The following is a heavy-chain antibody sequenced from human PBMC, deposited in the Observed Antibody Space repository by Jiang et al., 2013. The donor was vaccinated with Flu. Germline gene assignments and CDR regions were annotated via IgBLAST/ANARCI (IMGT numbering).Heavy chain of an antibody. CDR3: ARRSYGDSFDY. V-gene: IGHV4-39*07. Sequence: ETLSLTCSVSGGSISSNTYYWGWIRQPPGKGLEWIGSIYYSGSTYYNPSLKSRVTISVDTSKNQFSLKLSSVTAADTAVYYCARRSYGDSFDYWGQGTLVTVSS. CDR1: GGSISSNTYY. CDR2: IYYSGST. D-gene: IGHD4-17*01. J-gene: IGHJ4*02.